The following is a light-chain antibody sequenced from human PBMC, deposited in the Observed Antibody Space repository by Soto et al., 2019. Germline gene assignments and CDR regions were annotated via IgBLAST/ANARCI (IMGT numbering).Light chain of an antibody. CDR2: DAS. CDR3: QQYSTYST. Sequence: DILMTQYTSTLSASVGDRVSITCRASQSISSWLAWYQQKPGKAPKLLIYDASSLESGVPSRFSGSGSGTEFTLTISSLQPDDFATYYCQQYSTYSTFGQGAKVAIK. V-gene: IGKV1-5*01. J-gene: IGKJ1*01. CDR1: QSISSW.